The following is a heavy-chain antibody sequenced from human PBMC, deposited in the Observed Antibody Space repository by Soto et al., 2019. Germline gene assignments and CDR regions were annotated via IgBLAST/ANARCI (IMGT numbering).Heavy chain of an antibody. CDR2: IYHSGST. J-gene: IGHJ4*02. V-gene: IGHV4-30-2*01. D-gene: IGHD2-15*01. CDR3: ARGQVVAAQL. Sequence: QLQLQESGSGLVKPSQTLSLTCAVSGGSISSGGYSWSWIRQPPGKGLELIGYIYHSGSTSYNPSLKNQVTISLDRSKDQFSLQLRSVTAADTAVYYCARGQVVAAQLWGQGTLVNVSA. CDR1: GGSISSGGYS.